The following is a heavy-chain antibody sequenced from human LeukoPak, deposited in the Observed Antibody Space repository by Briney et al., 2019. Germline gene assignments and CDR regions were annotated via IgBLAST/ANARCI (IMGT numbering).Heavy chain of an antibody. CDR2: IYNSGST. D-gene: IGHD3-9*01. Sequence: NPSETLSLTCTVSGYSISSGYYWGWIRQAPGKGLEWIGSIYNSGSTYYNPSLKSRVTISVDMSKNQFSLKLSSVTAADTAVYYCARDLDRYYAFDIWGQGTMVTVSS. CDR3: ARDLDRYYAFDI. CDR1: GYSISSGYY. V-gene: IGHV4-38-2*02. J-gene: IGHJ3*02.